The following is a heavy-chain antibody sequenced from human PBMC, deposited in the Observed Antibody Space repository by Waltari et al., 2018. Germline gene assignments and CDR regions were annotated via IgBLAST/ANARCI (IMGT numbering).Heavy chain of an antibody. CDR3: ARGVATVKPRSNRHTWYFDL. CDR2: FKQSRST. D-gene: IGHD4-17*01. CDR1: RVSFLGHY. Sequence: QVQRQRWGAGLLKPSQTLPLTCAVYRVSFLGHYRVWLRQPPGQGREWIGEFKQSRSTNYNPCVKSRVTISVDTSKNQFSLKLSSVTAAETAVYYCARGVATVKPRSNRHTWYFDLWGRGTLVTVSS. J-gene: IGHJ2*01. V-gene: IGHV4-34*01.